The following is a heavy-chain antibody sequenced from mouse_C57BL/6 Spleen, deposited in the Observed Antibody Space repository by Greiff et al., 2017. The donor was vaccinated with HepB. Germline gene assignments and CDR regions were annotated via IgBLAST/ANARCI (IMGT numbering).Heavy chain of an antibody. CDR3: GREGSLYAMDD. D-gene: IGHD6-2*01. CDR2: ISYDGSN. J-gene: IGHJ4*01. V-gene: IGHV3-6*01. Sequence: ESGPGLVKPSHSLSLTCSVTGYSITSGYYWNWIRKPPGNKLEWMGYISYDGSNNYNPSLKNRISITPDTSKNKFFMKLNSVTTEDTATYCSGREGSLYAMDDWGTGTSVTVSS. CDR1: GYSITSGYY.